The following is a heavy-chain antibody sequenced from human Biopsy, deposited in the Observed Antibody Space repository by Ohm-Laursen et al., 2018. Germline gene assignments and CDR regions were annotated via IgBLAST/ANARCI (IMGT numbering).Heavy chain of an antibody. CDR2: ISNRGST. D-gene: IGHD3-3*01. CDR1: GDSISSDY. V-gene: IGHV4-59*08. CDR3: ARQVDFWSGYVDY. Sequence: TLSLTCTVSGDSISSDYWSWIRQPPRKGLEWMGYISNRGSTNYNPSLRGRVTISVDTSKNQFSLKLRSVTAADTAVYYCARQVDFWSGYVDYWGQGTLVAVSS. J-gene: IGHJ4*02.